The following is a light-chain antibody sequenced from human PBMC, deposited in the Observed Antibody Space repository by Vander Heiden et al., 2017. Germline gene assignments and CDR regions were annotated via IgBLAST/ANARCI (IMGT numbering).Light chain of an antibody. CDR1: DSNIGLNT. V-gene: IGLV1-44*01. J-gene: IGLJ1*01. Sequence: HSLLTQPPSPPGTPRQTVTIPRSRCDSNIGLNTVTWSTQPPATAPKLPLYNNQQRPSAVPDRFSSSESATSGSLAIVGLQSEDEADYYCSAWHRWPHVFGTGTKVTVV. CDR2: NNQ. CDR3: SAWHRWPHV.